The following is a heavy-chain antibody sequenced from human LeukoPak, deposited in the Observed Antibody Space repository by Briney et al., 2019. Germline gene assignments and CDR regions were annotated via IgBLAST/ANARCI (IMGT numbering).Heavy chain of an antibody. J-gene: IGHJ5*02. CDR2: ISCSGGST. V-gene: IGHV3-23*01. D-gene: IGHD2-2*01. Sequence: GGSLRLPCAASVFTFSIYAMIGVPHARGKGLECVSAISCSGGSTYYADSVKGRFTISRDNSKNTLYLQMNSLRAKDTAVYYCAKDRWSSTSMRWFDPWGQGTLVTVSS. CDR3: AKDRWSSTSMRWFDP. CDR1: VFTFSIYA.